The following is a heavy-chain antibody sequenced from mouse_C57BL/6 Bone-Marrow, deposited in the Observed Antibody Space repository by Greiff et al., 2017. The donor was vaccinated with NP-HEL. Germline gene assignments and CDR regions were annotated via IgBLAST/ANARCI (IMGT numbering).Heavy chain of an antibody. CDR2: IDPSDSYT. CDR1: GYTFTSYW. V-gene: IGHV1-59*01. CDR3: ARSEAY. Sequence: VQLQQPGAELVRPGTSVKLSCKASGYTFTSYWMHWVKQRPGQGLEWIGVIDPSDSYTNYTQKFKGKATLTVDTSSSTAYMQLSSLTSEDSAVYYCARSEAYWGQGTLVTVSA. J-gene: IGHJ3*01.